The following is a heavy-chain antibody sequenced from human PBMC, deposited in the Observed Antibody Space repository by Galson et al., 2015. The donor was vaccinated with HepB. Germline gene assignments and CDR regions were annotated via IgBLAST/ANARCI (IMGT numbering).Heavy chain of an antibody. CDR3: ASGGKFCTGGSCQH. J-gene: IGHJ1*01. D-gene: IGHD2-8*02. Sequence: SLRLSCAASGFSFRSSAMTWVRQTPGMGLEWVSAISGDSNYIYYGDSVKGRFTLSRDNSKNTLYLQMNSLRAEDTAAYYCASGGKFCTGGSCQHWGQGTLVTVSP. CDR1: GFSFRSSA. V-gene: IGHV3-23*01. CDR2: ISGDSNYI.